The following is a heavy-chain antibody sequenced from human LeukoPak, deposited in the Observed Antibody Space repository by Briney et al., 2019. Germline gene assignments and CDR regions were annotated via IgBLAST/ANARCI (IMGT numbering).Heavy chain of an antibody. D-gene: IGHD3-10*01. CDR1: GGSISSSSYY. V-gene: IGHV4-39*01. CDR3: ARVPLYYGSGSLGIYYYYYGMDV. CDR2: IYYSGST. Sequence: KPSETLSLTCTVSGGSISSSSYYWGWIRQPPGKGLEWIGSIYYSGSTYYNPSLKSRVTISVDTSKNQFSLKLSSVTAADTAVYYCARVPLYYGSGSLGIYYYYYGMDVWGQGTTVTVSS. J-gene: IGHJ6*02.